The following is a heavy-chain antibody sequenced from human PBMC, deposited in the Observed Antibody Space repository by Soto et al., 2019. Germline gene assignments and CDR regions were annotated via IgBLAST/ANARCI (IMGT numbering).Heavy chain of an antibody. D-gene: IGHD6-6*01. CDR3: AREVTTAARYYFKY. CDR1: GYNYSNYG. V-gene: IGHV1-18*04. J-gene: IGHJ4*02. CDR2: ISAYNGVT. Sequence: ASVKVACKAPGYNYSNYGISSARQSPAQGHEWMGWISAYNGVTTFAQKFQGRVSMTTTTSTSTASMDRVRLRSDDTALHYRAREVTTAARYYFKYWGQGTLVTVSS.